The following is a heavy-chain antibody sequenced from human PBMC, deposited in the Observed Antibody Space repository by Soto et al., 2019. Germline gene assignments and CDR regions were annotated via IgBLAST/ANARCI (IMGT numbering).Heavy chain of an antibody. CDR1: GFTFSSYA. Sequence: GGSLRLSCAASGFTFSSYAMSWVRQAPGKGLEWVSAISGRGGSTYYADSVKGRFTISRDNSKNTLYLQMNSLRAEDTAVYYCAKDTEVVPAAIPDAFDIWGQGTMVTVSS. CDR3: AKDTEVVPAAIPDAFDI. CDR2: ISGRGGST. J-gene: IGHJ3*02. D-gene: IGHD2-2*02. V-gene: IGHV3-23*01.